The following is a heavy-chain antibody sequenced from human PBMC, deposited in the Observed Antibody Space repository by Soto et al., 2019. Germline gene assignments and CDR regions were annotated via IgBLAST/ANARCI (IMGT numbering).Heavy chain of an antibody. Sequence: GASVKVSCKASGYTFTSYGISWVRQAPGQGLEWMGWISAYNGNTNYAQKLQGRVTMTTDTSTSTAYMELRSLRSDDTAVYYCARDILLFRSRWPWGYFDYWCQGPLVTVSS. CDR2: ISAYNGNT. D-gene: IGHD6-13*01. J-gene: IGHJ4*02. V-gene: IGHV1-18*01. CDR3: ARDILLFRSRWPWGYFDY. CDR1: GYTFTSYG.